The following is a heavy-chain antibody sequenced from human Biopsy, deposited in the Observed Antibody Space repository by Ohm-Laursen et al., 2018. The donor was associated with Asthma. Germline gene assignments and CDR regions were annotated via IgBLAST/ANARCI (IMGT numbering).Heavy chain of an antibody. CDR2: ISYDGTNK. J-gene: IGHJ6*02. Sequence: SLRLSCAASGFTFSDYDMHWARQAPGKGLEWVAVISYDGTNKDYADSVKGRFTFSRDNSQNSLSLEMNSLRVEDTAVYYCARDLRSDNWNPWGMDVWGLGTTVTVAS. CDR1: GFTFSDYD. D-gene: IGHD1-20*01. V-gene: IGHV3-30-3*01. CDR3: ARDLRSDNWNPWGMDV.